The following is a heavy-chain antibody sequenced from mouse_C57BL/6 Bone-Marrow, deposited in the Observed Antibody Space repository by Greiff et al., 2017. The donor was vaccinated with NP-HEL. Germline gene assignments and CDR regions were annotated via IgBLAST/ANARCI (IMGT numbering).Heavy chain of an antibody. Sequence: VQLQQSGPGLVQPSQRLSIPCTVSGFSLTSYGVHWVRQSPGKGLEWLGVIWSGGSTDYNAAFISRLSISKDNSKSQVFFKMNSLQADDTAIYYCARNGVYSNYLYYAMDYWGQGTSVTVSS. CDR1: GFSLTSYG. J-gene: IGHJ4*01. D-gene: IGHD2-5*01. CDR3: ARNGVYSNYLYYAMDY. V-gene: IGHV2-2*01. CDR2: IWSGGST.